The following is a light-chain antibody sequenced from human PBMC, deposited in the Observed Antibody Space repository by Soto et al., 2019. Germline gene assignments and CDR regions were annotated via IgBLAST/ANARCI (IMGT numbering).Light chain of an antibody. CDR3: SSYSSSTTHVV. J-gene: IGLJ2*01. CDR1: SSDVGDYY. CDR2: DVT. Sequence: QSALTQPASVCGSPGRSVTISCTGTSSDVGDYYVSWYQHLPGRAPKLIIYDVTNRPSGISYRFSASKSGRTASLTISGLQAEDEADYYCSSYSSSTTHVVFGGGTKLTVL. V-gene: IGLV2-14*03.